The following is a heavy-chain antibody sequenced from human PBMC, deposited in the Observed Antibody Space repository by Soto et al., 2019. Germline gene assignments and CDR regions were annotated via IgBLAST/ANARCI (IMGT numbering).Heavy chain of an antibody. CDR2: IRSKANSYAT. CDR3: TSLSVIPTTVYYYYYMDV. V-gene: IGHV3-73*01. D-gene: IGHD4-17*01. J-gene: IGHJ6*03. Sequence: EVQLVESGGGLVQPGGSLKLSCAASGLTFSGSAMHWVRQASGKGLEWVGRIRSKANSYATAYAASVKGRFTISRDDSKNTAYLQMNNLKTEDTAVYYCTSLSVIPTTVYYYYYMDVWGKGSTVTVSS. CDR1: GLTFSGSA.